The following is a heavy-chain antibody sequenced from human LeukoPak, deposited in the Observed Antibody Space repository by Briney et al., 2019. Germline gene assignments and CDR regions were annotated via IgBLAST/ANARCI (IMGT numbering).Heavy chain of an antibody. Sequence: GGSLRLSCAASGFTFSSYSMNWVRQAPGKGLEWVSVIYSGGSTYYADSVKGRFTISRDNSKNTLYLQMNSLRAEDTAVYYCARDEYYYDSSGPSFDYWGQGTLVTVSS. V-gene: IGHV3-53*01. CDR2: IYSGGST. CDR3: ARDEYYYDSSGPSFDY. D-gene: IGHD3-22*01. CDR1: GFTFSSYS. J-gene: IGHJ4*02.